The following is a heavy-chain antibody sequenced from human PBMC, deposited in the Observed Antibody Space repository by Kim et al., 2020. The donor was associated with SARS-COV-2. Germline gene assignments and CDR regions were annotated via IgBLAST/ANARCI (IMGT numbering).Heavy chain of an antibody. CDR1: GASVNGGTFY. CDR2: FLYGGST. CDR3: ARGLRLPWFSDS. V-gene: IGHV4-61*01. D-gene: IGHD3-10*01. Sequence: SETLSLTCSVSGASVNGGTFYWSWFRQPPGKRLEWLGSFLYGGSTKYNPSLKGRLIVSIDTSKNQFSLKLSSVTAADTAVYYCARGLRLPWFSDSWGRGTLATVSS. J-gene: IGHJ5*01.